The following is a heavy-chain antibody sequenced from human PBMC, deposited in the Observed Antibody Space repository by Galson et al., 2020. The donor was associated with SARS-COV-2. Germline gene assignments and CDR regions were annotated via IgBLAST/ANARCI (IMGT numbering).Heavy chain of an antibody. CDR1: GFIVSKNY. D-gene: IGHD1-1*01. CDR3: ARGLQYAFET. CDR2: LYADGST. V-gene: IGHV3-53*01. J-gene: IGHJ3*02. Sequence: GGSLRLSCVASGFIVSKNYLSWVRQTPGKGLEWLSVLYADGSTDYAASVRDRFTISRDNFKNTLYLRMSSLRAEDTGVYFCARGLQYAFETGGPGTMVTVSS.